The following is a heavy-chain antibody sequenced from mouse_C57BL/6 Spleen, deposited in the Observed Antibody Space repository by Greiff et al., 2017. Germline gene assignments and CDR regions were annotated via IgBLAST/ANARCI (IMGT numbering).Heavy chain of an antibody. V-gene: IGHV1-81*01. CDR1: GYTFTSYG. CDR2: LCPRSGNT. Sequence: QVQLKESGAELARPGASVKLSCKASGYTFTSYGLSWVPQRPGQGLEWIGELCPRSGNTYYNEKLKGKATLTADKSTSTSYMELRSLTSEDSAVYVCARAGDYYGSKYYYAMDYWGQGTSVTVSS. D-gene: IGHD1-1*01. CDR3: ARAGDYYGSKYYYAMDY. J-gene: IGHJ4*01.